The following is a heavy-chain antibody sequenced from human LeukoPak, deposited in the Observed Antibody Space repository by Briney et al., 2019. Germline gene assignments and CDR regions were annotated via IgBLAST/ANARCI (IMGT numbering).Heavy chain of an antibody. D-gene: IGHD1-26*01. CDR2: FYYSGST. CDR1: GGSISSSSYY. CDR3: ARATWSGSYYVDY. Sequence: SETLSLTCTVSGGSISSSSYYWGWIRQPPGKGLEWIGNFYYSGSTYYNPSLKSQVTISIDTSKNQFSLRLSSVTAADTAVYYCARATWSGSYYVDYWGQGTLVTVSS. J-gene: IGHJ4*02. V-gene: IGHV4-39*07.